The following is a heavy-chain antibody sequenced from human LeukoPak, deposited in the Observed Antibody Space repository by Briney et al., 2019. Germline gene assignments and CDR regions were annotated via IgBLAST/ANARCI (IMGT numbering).Heavy chain of an antibody. D-gene: IGHD3-10*01. CDR1: GYTFTGYY. CDR3: ARVLHYGSGSYWGFDY. CDR2: INPNSGGT. Sequence: ASVKVSCKASGYTFTGYYVHWVRQAPGQGLEWMGRINPNSGGTNYAQKFQGRVTMTRDTSISTAYMELSRLRSDDTAVYYCARVLHYGSGSYWGFDYWGQGTLVTVSS. J-gene: IGHJ4*02. V-gene: IGHV1-2*06.